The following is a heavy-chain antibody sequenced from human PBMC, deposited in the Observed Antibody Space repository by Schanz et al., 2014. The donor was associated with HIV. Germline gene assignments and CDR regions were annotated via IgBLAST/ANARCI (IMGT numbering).Heavy chain of an antibody. CDR1: GGTFSSYS. J-gene: IGHJ6*02. V-gene: IGHV1-69*06. D-gene: IGHD6-13*01. CDR3: ARVLHLVLGNYGMDV. CDR2: IIPIFGTA. Sequence: QVQLVQSGAEVKKPGSSVKVSCKASGGTFSSYSISWVRQAPGQGLEWMGGIIPIFGTATYAQKWQDRVTMTADKSTSTIYMELNSLRSEDTAVYYCARVLHLVLGNYGMDVWGQGTTVTVSS.